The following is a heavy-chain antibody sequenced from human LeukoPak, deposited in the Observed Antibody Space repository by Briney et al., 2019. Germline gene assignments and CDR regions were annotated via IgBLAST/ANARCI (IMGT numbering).Heavy chain of an antibody. V-gene: IGHV3-23*01. D-gene: IGHD3-10*01. CDR1: GFTFSSYA. CDR2: ISNSGGST. Sequence: TGGSLRLSCAASGFTFSSYAMSGVRQAPGKGLEWGSVISNSGGSTFYADCVKGRFTISRDNSKNTLYLQMNSLRAEDTAVYYCAKRASGSGTSLYYFDYWGQGTLVTVSS. J-gene: IGHJ4*02. CDR3: AKRASGSGTSLYYFDY.